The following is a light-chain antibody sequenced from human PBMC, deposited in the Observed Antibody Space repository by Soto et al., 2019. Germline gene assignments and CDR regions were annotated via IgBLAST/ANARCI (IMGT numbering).Light chain of an antibody. CDR1: QTIDNT. J-gene: IGKJ2*01. V-gene: IGKV3-15*01. Sequence: EIVMTQSPATLSLSPGERATLSCRASQTIDNTLAWYQRKPGQAPRLLIYDASTRATGVPARFRGSGSGTDFTLTISSLQSEDFAVYYCQHYNYWPYTFGQGTKVDIK. CDR3: QHYNYWPYT. CDR2: DAS.